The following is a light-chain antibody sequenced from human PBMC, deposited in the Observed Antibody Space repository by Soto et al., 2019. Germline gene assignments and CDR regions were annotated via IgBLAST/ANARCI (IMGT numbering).Light chain of an antibody. CDR1: QSVSSSY. J-gene: IGKJ1*01. CDR2: GAS. CDR3: QERSHWT. V-gene: IGKV3D-20*02. Sequence: EIGLTQSPGTLSLSPGERATLSCRASQSVSSSYLAWYQQKPGQAPRLLIYGASSRATGIPDRFSGSGSGTDFTLTISRLEPEDFAVYYCQERSHWTFGRGTKVDIK.